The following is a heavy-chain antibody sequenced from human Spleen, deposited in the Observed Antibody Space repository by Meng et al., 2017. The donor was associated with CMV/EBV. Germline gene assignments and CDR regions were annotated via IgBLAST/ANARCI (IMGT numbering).Heavy chain of an antibody. Sequence: GESLKISCKGSGYTFTNNWIGWVRQMPGKGLEWMGIIYPGDSDTTYSPSFQGQVTISADRSISTAYLQWNSLKASDTATYYCARQDEGYGGSWYTHWGEGTLVTVSS. D-gene: IGHD2-15*01. CDR1: GYTFTNNW. CDR3: ARQDEGYGGSWYTH. V-gene: IGHV5-51*01. CDR2: IYPGDSDT. J-gene: IGHJ4*02.